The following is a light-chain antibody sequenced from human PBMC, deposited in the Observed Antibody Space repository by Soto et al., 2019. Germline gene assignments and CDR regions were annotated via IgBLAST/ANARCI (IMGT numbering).Light chain of an antibody. V-gene: IGKV1-5*01. J-gene: IGKJ1*01. CDR2: EAS. CDR1: ESISVW. CDR3: QQSKTKLWT. Sequence: DILMTQSPSTLSASVGDRVTITCRASESISVWLAWYQQKPGKAPKLLIYEASILESGVPPRFSGNGSGTEFTLTISSLQPNDFATYYCQQSKTKLWTFGQGTRVEV.